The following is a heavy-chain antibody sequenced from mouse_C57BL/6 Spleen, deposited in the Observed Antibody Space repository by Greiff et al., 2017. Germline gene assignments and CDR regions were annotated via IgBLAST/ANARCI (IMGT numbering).Heavy chain of an antibody. CDR1: GFTFSDYG. CDR2: ISSGSSTI. Sequence: EVQVVESGGGLVKPGGSLKLSCAASGFTFSDYGMHWVRQAPEKGLEWVAYISSGSSTIYYADTAKGRFTISRDNAKNTLFLQMTSLRSEDTAMYYCARFYYDYDNAMDYWGQGTSVTVSS. V-gene: IGHV5-17*01. J-gene: IGHJ4*01. CDR3: ARFYYDYDNAMDY. D-gene: IGHD2-4*01.